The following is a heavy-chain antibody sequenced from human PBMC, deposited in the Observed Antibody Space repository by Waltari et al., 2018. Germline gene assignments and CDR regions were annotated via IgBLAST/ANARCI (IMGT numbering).Heavy chain of an antibody. V-gene: IGHV1-24*01. J-gene: IGHJ3*02. CDR3: ATDLLAVAGPDAFDI. CDR1: GYTFTSYD. CDR2: FDPEDGET. D-gene: IGHD6-19*01. Sequence: QVQLVQSGAEVKKPGASVKVSCKASGYTFTSYDINWVRQAPGKGLEWMGGFDPEDGETIYAQKFQGRVTMTEDTSTDTAYMELSSLRSEDTAVYYCATDLLAVAGPDAFDIWGQGTMVTVSS.